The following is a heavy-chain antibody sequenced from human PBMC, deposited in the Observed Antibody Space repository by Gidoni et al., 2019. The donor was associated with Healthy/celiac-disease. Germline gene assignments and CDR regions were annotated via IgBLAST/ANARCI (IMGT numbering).Heavy chain of an antibody. Sequence: EVQLVESGGGLVQPGGSLRLSCAASGFTLRSYWMHWVRQAPGKGLVWVSLINSDGSSTSYADSVKGRFTISRDNAKNTLYLQMNSLRAEDTAVYYCARAQPPYYYGMDVWGQGTTVTVSS. CDR1: GFTLRSYW. J-gene: IGHJ6*02. CDR2: INSDGSST. V-gene: IGHV3-74*01. CDR3: ARAQPPYYYGMDV.